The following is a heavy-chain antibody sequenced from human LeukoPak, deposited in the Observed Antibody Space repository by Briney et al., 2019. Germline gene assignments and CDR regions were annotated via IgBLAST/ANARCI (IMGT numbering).Heavy chain of an antibody. D-gene: IGHD1-26*01. CDR1: GDSIITSHW. Sequence: SETLSLTCAVSGDSIITSHWWSWVRQPPGKGLEWIGEIYHIGTTNYNPSLKSRVTISVDTSKNQFSLKLSSVTAADTAVYYCARGSGSYRENAFDIWGQGTMVTVSS. CDR2: IYHIGTT. J-gene: IGHJ3*02. CDR3: ARGSGSYRENAFDI. V-gene: IGHV4-4*02.